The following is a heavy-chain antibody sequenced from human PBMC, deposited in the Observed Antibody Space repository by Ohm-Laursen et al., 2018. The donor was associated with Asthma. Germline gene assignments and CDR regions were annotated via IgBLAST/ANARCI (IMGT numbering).Heavy chain of an antibody. CDR2: INPSGGST. Sequence: ASVKVSCKASGYTFTSYYMHWVRQAPGQGLEWMGIINPSGGSTSYAQKFQGRVTMTRDTSTSTVYMELSSLRSEDTAVYYCARYCGGDCYSGWIFDYWGQGTLVTVSS. J-gene: IGHJ4*02. CDR1: GYTFTSYY. D-gene: IGHD2-21*02. V-gene: IGHV1-46*01. CDR3: ARYCGGDCYSGWIFDY.